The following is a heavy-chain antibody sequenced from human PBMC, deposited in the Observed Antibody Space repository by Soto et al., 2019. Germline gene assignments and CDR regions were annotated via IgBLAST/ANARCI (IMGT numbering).Heavy chain of an antibody. CDR2: INHSGST. Sequence: QVQLQQWGAGRLKPSETLPLTCAVYGGSFSGYYWTWIRQPPGTGLEWIGEINHSGSTNYNPSLKSRVTISVDTSKNQFSLKLTSVTAADTAVYYCARDKITGLFDYWGQGTLVTVSS. CDR3: ARDKITGLFDY. CDR1: GGSFSGYY. D-gene: IGHD2-8*02. J-gene: IGHJ4*02. V-gene: IGHV4-34*01.